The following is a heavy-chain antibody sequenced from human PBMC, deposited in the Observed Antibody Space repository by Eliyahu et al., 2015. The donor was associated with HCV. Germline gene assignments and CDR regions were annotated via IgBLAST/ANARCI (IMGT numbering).Heavy chain of an antibody. Sequence: EVQLVESGGGLVQPGGSLXLSCAASGFXFXDRWMHWVRQAPGKGLMWVARVNPDGTTTNYADSVKGRFTISRDNAKNTLYLQLSSLRAEDTAVYHCARDLATFAVDQYFDYWGQGALVIVSS. CDR2: VNPDGTTT. CDR1: GFXFXDRW. V-gene: IGHV3-74*01. CDR3: ARDLATFAVDQYFDY. J-gene: IGHJ4*02. D-gene: IGHD3-3*01.